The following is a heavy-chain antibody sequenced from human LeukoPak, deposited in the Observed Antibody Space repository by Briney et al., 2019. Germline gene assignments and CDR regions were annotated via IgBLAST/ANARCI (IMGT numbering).Heavy chain of an antibody. J-gene: IGHJ4*02. CDR3: ARIGSVVPAAHFDY. V-gene: IGHV3-21*01. CDR2: ISSSSYI. D-gene: IGHD2-2*01. CDR1: GFTFSSYS. Sequence: GGSLRLSCAASGFTFSSYSMNWVRQAPGKGLEWVSSISSSSYIYYADSVKGRFTISRDNAKNSLYLQMNGLRAEDTAVYYCARIGSVVPAAHFDYWGQGTLVTVSS.